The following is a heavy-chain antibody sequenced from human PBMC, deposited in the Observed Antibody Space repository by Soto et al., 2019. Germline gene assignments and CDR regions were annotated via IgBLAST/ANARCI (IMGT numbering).Heavy chain of an antibody. J-gene: IGHJ5*02. D-gene: IGHD2-2*01. CDR2: IYHSGST. CDR1: SGSISSSNW. Sequence: SETLSLTCAVSSGSISSSNWWSWVRQPPGKGLEWIGEIYHSGSTNYNPSLKSRVTISVDKSKNQFSLKLSSVTAADTAVYYCAASSGRYQLPYNWFDPWGQGTLVTVSS. V-gene: IGHV4-4*02. CDR3: AASSGRYQLPYNWFDP.